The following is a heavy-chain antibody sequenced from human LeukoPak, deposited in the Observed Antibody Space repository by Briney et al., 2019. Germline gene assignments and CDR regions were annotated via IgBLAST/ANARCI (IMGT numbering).Heavy chain of an antibody. CDR3: ARLYDDYSIDY. Sequence: SETLSLTCAVYGGSFSGYYWSWIRQPPGKGLEWIGEINHSGSTNYNPSLKSRVTISVDTSKDQFSLKLSSVTAADTAVYHCARLYDDYSIDYWGQGTLVTVSS. CDR1: GGSFSGYY. CDR2: INHSGST. V-gene: IGHV4-34*01. D-gene: IGHD2-21*01. J-gene: IGHJ4*02.